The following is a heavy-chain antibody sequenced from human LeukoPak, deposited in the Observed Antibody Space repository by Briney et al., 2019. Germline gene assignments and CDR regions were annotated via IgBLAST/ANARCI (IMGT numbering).Heavy chain of an antibody. CDR3: ARAAEDYVWESYRPFDD. D-gene: IGHD3-16*02. CDR1: GFTFSSYS. J-gene: IGHJ4*02. Sequence: GGSLRLACAASGFTFSSYSMNWVRQAPGKGLEWVSSISSSSSYIYYADSVKGRFTISRDNAKNSLYLQMISLRAEDTAVYYCARAAEDYVWESYRPFDDWGQGTLVTVSS. CDR2: ISSSSSYI. V-gene: IGHV3-21*01.